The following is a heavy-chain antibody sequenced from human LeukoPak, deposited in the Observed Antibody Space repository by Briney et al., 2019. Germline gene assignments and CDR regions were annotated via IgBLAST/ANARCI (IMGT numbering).Heavy chain of an antibody. CDR2: ISSSSSYI. CDR1: GFTFSSYS. J-gene: IGHJ4*02. D-gene: IGHD3-10*01. V-gene: IGHV3-21*01. CDR3: ARSRLWFGELSDY. Sequence: PGGSLRLSCAASGFTFSSYSMNWVRQAPGKGLEWVSSISSSSSYIYYADSVKGRFTISRDNAKNSLYLQMNSLRAEDTAVYYCARSRLWFGELSDYWGQGTLATVSS.